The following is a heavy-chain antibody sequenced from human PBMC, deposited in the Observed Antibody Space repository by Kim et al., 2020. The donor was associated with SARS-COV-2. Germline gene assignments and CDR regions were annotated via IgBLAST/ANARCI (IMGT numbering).Heavy chain of an antibody. J-gene: IGHJ4*02. V-gene: IGHV3-23*01. CDR2: ISGSGGST. CDR1: GFTFSSHA. D-gene: IGHD6-19*01. Sequence: GGSLRLSCAASGFTFSSHAMSWVRQAPGKGLEWVSAISGSGGSTYYADSVKGRFTISRDNSKNTLYLQMNSLRAEDTAVYYCAKTEYSSGSHPGYYWGQGTLVTVSS. CDR3: AKTEYSSGSHPGYY.